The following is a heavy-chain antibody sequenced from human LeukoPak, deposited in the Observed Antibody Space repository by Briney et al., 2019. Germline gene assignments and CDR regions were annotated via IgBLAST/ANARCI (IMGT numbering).Heavy chain of an antibody. Sequence: GGSLRLSCAASGFTFSSYAMHWVRQAPGKGLEWVAVISYDGSNKYYADSVKGRFTISRDNSKNTLYLQMNSLRAEDTAVYYCAREEYDFWSGYYTSYYYYGMDVWGQGTTVTVSS. D-gene: IGHD3-3*01. CDR1: GFTFSSYA. J-gene: IGHJ6*02. CDR2: ISYDGSNK. V-gene: IGHV3-30-3*01. CDR3: AREEYDFWSGYYTSYYYYGMDV.